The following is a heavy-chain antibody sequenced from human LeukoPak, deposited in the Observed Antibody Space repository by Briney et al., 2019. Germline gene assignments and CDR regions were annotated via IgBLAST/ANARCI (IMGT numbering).Heavy chain of an antibody. D-gene: IGHD3-10*01. J-gene: IGHJ6*02. Sequence: GRSLRLSCAASGFTFSGYAMHWVRQAPGKGLEWVAVISYDGSNKYYADPVKGRFTISRDNSKNTLYLQMNSLRAEDTAVYYCARSLWFGELWNGMDVWGQGTTVTVSS. CDR3: ARSLWFGELWNGMDV. V-gene: IGHV3-30-3*01. CDR2: ISYDGSNK. CDR1: GFTFSGYA.